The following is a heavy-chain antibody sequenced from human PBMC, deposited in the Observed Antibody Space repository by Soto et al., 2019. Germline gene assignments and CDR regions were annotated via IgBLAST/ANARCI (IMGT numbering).Heavy chain of an antibody. Sequence: SVKVSCKASGGTFSSYTISWVRQAPGQGLEWMGRIIPILGIANYAQKFQGRVTITADKSTSTAYMELSSLRSEDTAVYYCARDRGYSYGSPELFDHWGQGTLVTVSS. J-gene: IGHJ4*02. D-gene: IGHD5-18*01. CDR3: ARDRGYSYGSPELFDH. CDR1: GGTFSSYT. V-gene: IGHV1-69*04. CDR2: IIPILGIA.